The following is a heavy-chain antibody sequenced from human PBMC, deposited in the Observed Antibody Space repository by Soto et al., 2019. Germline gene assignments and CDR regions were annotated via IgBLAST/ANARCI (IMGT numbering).Heavy chain of an antibody. D-gene: IGHD1-1*01. J-gene: IGHJ6*02. CDR1: GGTFSSYA. CDR2: IIPIFGTA. Sequence: QVQLVQSGAEVKKPGSSVKVSCKASGGTFSSYAISWVRQAPGQGLEWMGGIIPIFGTANYAHKCQGRVPITAAESTSTAYRAVSSLRSDDTAVYYCACPTEPLYYYYGTDVWGQGTTVTVSS. CDR3: ACPTEPLYYYYGTDV. V-gene: IGHV1-69*12.